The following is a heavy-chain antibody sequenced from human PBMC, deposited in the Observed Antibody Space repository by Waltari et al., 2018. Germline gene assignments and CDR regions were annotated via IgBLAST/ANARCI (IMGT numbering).Heavy chain of an antibody. V-gene: IGHV4-59*01. CDR2: IYYRGST. D-gene: IGHD3-22*01. J-gene: IGHJ2*01. Sequence: QVQLQESGPGLVKPSETLSLTCTVSGGSISSYYWSWIRQPPGKGLEWIGYIYYRGSTNDNPSRKRLVTISVDTSKNQCSLKLSSVTAADTAVYYCARDGWATMRVEDWYFDLWGRGTLVTVSA. CDR3: ARDGWATMRVEDWYFDL. CDR1: GGSISSYY.